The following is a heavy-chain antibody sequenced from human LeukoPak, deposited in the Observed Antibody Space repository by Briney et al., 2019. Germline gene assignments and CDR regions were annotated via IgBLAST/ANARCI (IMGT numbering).Heavy chain of an antibody. CDR2: INHSGST. Sequence: SETLSLTCAVYGGSFSGYYWSWIRQPPGKGLEWIGEINHSGSTNYNPSLKSRVTISVDTSKNQFSLKLSSVTAADTALYYCARLRWSQGFDYWGQGTLVSVSS. J-gene: IGHJ4*02. CDR1: GGSFSGYY. D-gene: IGHD4-23*01. CDR3: ARLRWSQGFDY. V-gene: IGHV4-34*01.